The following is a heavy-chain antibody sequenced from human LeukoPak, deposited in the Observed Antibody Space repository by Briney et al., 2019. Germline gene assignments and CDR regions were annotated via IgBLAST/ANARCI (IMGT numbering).Heavy chain of an antibody. CDR2: ISGSGGST. Sequence: PGGSLRLSCAASGFTFSSFVMSWVRQAPGKGLEWVSAISGSGGSTFYADSVKGRFTISRDNSKNTLYLQMNILRAEDTAVYYCARDQVPGQYWGQGTWSPSPQ. J-gene: IGHJ4*02. CDR1: GFTFSSFV. V-gene: IGHV3-23*01. CDR3: ARDQVPGQY.